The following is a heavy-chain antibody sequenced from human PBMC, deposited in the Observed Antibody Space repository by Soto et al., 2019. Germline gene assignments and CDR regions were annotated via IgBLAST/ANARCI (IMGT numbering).Heavy chain of an antibody. J-gene: IGHJ3*01. CDR1: GGSITGSY. Sequence: QVQLQESGPGLVKPSGTLSLTCTVTGGSITGSYWSWIRQSPGKGLEWIGYLFHSGSTYYNPSLESRLATSIDTSQNQFSLRLTSVTATDTAVYYCARHKIYCTGGTCYGPAFDVWGQGTLVTVSS. CDR2: LFHSGST. V-gene: IGHV4-59*08. CDR3: ARHKIYCTGGTCYGPAFDV. D-gene: IGHD2-8*02.